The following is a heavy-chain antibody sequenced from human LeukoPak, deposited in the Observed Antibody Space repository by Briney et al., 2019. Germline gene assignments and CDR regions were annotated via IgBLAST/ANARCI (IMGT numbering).Heavy chain of an antibody. Sequence: PPGGSLRLSCAASGFTFSSYWMSWVRQAPGKGLEWVANIKQDGSEKYYVDSVKGRFTISRDNAKNSLYLQMNSLRAEDTAVYYCARDGVRYCSSTSCYLDYWGQGTLVTVSS. CDR2: IKQDGSEK. J-gene: IGHJ4*02. D-gene: IGHD2-2*01. CDR1: GFTFSSYW. CDR3: ARDGVRYCSSTSCYLDY. V-gene: IGHV3-7*01.